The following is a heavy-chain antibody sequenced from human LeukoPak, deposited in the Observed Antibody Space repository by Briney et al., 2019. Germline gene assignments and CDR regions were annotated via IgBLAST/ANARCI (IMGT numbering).Heavy chain of an antibody. CDR2: INPSGGST. V-gene: IGHV1-46*01. Sequence: VASVKVSCKASGYTFTSYYMHWVRQAPGQGLEWMGIINPSGGSTTYGQKFQGRVTMTRDTSTSTVYMELSSLRSEDTAVYYCARRAGVVVVPVATYYFDYWGQGTLVTVSS. J-gene: IGHJ4*02. CDR1: GYTFTSYY. D-gene: IGHD2-2*01. CDR3: ARRAGVVVVPVATYYFDY.